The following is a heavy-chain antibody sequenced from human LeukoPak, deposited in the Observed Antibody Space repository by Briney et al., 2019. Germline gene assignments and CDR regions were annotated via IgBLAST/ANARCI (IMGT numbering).Heavy chain of an antibody. CDR3: ASRSQWEPIEDY. D-gene: IGHD1-26*01. CDR1: GLTVSSNY. J-gene: IGHJ4*02. V-gene: IGHV3-53*01. Sequence: GGSLRLSCAASGLTVSSNYMSWVRQAPGKGLEWVSVIYSGGSTYYADSVKGRFTISRDNSKNTLYLQMNSLRAEDTAVYYCASRSQWEPIEDYWGQGTLVTVSS. CDR2: IYSGGST.